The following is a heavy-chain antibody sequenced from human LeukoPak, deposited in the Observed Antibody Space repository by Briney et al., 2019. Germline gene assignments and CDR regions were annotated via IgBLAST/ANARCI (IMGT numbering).Heavy chain of an antibody. CDR3: ARSYYYGSGTYYRD. D-gene: IGHD3-10*01. CDR2: IFYSGST. J-gene: IGHJ4*02. CDR1: GGSISNYY. Sequence: PSETGSLTCTVSGGSISNYYCSWIRQPPGKELEWIGYIFYSGSTNYNPSLKSRVTITIDTSKSQFSLKLSSVTAADTAVYYCARSYYYGSGTYYRDWGQGTLVTVSS. V-gene: IGHV4-59*08.